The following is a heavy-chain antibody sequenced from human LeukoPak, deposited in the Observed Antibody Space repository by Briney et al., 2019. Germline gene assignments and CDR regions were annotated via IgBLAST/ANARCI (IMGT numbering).Heavy chain of an antibody. CDR2: IDDSSTPT. CDR3: AKRTSSSSSWSSWDY. J-gene: IGHJ4*02. V-gene: IGHV3-23*01. D-gene: IGHD6-13*01. CDR1: GFSFSTYA. Sequence: GGSLRLSCVASGFSFSTYAMTWVRQAPEKGLEWVSVIDDSSTPTYYADSVKGRFTISRDNSKNTLYLQMNSLRAEDTAVYYCAKRTSSSSSWSSWDYWGQGTLVTVSS.